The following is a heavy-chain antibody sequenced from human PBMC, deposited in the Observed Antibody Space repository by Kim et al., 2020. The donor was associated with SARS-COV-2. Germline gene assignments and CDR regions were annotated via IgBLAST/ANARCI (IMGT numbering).Heavy chain of an antibody. D-gene: IGHD3-3*01. J-gene: IGHJ6*02. V-gene: IGHV3-23*01. CDR2: ISGSGGST. CDR1: GFTFSSYA. Sequence: GGSLRLSCAASGFTFSSYAMSWVRQAPGKGLEWVSAISGSGGSTYYADSVKGRFTISRDNSKNTLYLQMNSLRAEDTAVYYCAKDVSRITMFGVVTRGGMAVWGQGTTVTVSS. CDR3: AKDVSRITMFGVVTRGGMAV.